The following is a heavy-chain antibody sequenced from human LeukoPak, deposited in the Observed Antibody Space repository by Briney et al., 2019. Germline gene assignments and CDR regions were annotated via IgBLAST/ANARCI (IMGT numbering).Heavy chain of an antibody. V-gene: IGHV4-39*07. CDR2: IYYSGST. D-gene: IGHD6-13*01. CDR3: ARTAVRLRGAAAGLGWFDP. CDR1: GGSISSSSYY. Sequence: PSETPSLTCTVSGGSISSSSYYWGWIRQPPGKGLEWIGSIYYSGSTYYNPSLKSRVTISVDTSKNQFSLKLSSVTAADTAVYYCARTAVRLRGAAAGLGWFDPWGQGTLVTVSS. J-gene: IGHJ5*02.